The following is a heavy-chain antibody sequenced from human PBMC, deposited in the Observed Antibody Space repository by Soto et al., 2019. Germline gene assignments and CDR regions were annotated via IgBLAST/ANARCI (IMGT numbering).Heavy chain of an antibody. Sequence: EASVKVSCKASGFTFTSSAVQWVRQARGQRLEWIGWIVVGSGNTNYAQKFQERVTITRDMSTSTAYMELSSLRSEDTAVYYCAAEGMELLSGRFGYYYYGMDVWGQGTTVTVSS. CDR3: AAEGMELLSGRFGYYYYGMDV. V-gene: IGHV1-58*01. D-gene: IGHD1-7*01. J-gene: IGHJ6*02. CDR2: IVVGSGNT. CDR1: GFTFTSSA.